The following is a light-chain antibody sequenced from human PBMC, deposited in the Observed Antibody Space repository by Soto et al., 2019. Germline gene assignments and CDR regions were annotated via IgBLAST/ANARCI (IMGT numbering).Light chain of an antibody. Sequence: QSVLTQPPSVSGAPGQMVTISCTGSSSNIGAGHDVHWYQQLPGTAPKVLIYGNSIRPSGVPDRFSGSKSGTSASLAITGLRAEDEADYYCQSYDNSLSENYVFGTGTKVTVL. J-gene: IGLJ1*01. CDR2: GNS. CDR1: SSNIGAGHD. V-gene: IGLV1-40*01. CDR3: QSYDNSLSENYV.